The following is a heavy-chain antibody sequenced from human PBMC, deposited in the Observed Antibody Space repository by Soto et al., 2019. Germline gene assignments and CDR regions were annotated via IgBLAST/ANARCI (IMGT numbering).Heavy chain of an antibody. V-gene: IGHV3-48*02. CDR2: ISGDTKTT. CDR3: ARGGAGRPDY. J-gene: IGHJ4*02. CDR1: GFTFSSYS. D-gene: IGHD6-13*01. Sequence: EVQLVESGGGLVKPGGSLRLSCAASGFTFSSYSMNWVRQAPGKGLEWVSYISGDTKTTNYADSVKGRFTITRDNARSSLYLQLNSLRDDDTAVYYCARGGAGRPDYWGQGTLVIVSS.